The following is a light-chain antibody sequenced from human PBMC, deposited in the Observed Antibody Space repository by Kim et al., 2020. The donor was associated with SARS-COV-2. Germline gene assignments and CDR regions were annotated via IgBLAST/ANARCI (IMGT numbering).Light chain of an antibody. CDR2: QDT. V-gene: IGLV3-1*01. Sequence: SGSPGQTASITCSGDKLGDKYASWYQQKPGQSPVLVIYQDTKRPSGIPERFSGSNSGNTATLTISGTHAMDEADYYCQAWDSSTGVFGGGTQLTVL. J-gene: IGLJ2*01. CDR3: QAWDSSTGV. CDR1: KLGDKY.